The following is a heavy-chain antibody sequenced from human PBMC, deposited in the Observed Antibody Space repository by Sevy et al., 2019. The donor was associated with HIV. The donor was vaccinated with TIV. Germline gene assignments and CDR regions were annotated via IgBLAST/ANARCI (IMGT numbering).Heavy chain of an antibody. D-gene: IGHD6-13*01. J-gene: IGHJ5*02. Sequence: GGSLRLSCAASGFTFSDAWMGWVRQAAGKGLECVGRIKSKSDGGTVEHAAPVKGRLTISRDDSKDTLYLQMNSLKTEDTAVYFCITYPRITTTGTGGFDPWGQGTLVTVSS. V-gene: IGHV3-15*01. CDR3: ITYPRITTTGTGGFDP. CDR2: IKSKSDGGTV. CDR1: GFTFSDAW.